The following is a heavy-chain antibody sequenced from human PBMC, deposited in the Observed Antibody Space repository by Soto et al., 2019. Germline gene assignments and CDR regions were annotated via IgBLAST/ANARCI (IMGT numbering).Heavy chain of an antibody. D-gene: IGHD3-10*01. Sequence: SVKVSYNATGGTFSSYAISLVRQAPGQGLEWMGGIIPIFGTANYAQKFQGRVTITADESTSTAYMELSRLRSEDTAVYYCARDWWTFGAIDYWAREPWSPSPQ. J-gene: IGHJ4*02. CDR3: ARDWWTFGAIDY. V-gene: IGHV1-69*01. CDR1: GGTFSSYA. CDR2: IIPIFGTA.